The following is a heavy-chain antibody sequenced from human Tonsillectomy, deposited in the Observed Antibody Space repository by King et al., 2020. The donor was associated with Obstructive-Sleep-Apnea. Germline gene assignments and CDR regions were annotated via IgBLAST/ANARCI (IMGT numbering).Heavy chain of an antibody. Sequence: QLVQSGAEVKKPGSSVKVSCKASGGTFSNYAISWVRQAPGQGLEWMGRNIPILGIVNYGQKFQGRVTITADKSTSTAYMEVSSLRSEDTAVYHCARDWDGDYVIDYWGQGTLVIVSS. J-gene: IGHJ4*02. V-gene: IGHV1-69*04. D-gene: IGHD4-17*01. CDR1: GGTFSNYA. CDR3: ARDWDGDYVIDY. CDR2: NIPILGIV.